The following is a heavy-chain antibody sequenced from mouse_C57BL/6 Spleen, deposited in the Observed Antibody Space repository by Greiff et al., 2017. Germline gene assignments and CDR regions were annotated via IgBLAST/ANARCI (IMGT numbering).Heavy chain of an antibody. V-gene: IGHV1-26*01. J-gene: IGHJ2*01. D-gene: IGHD2-4*01. CDR3: ASNYDYDVFDY. CDR2: INPNNGGT. CDR1: GYTFTDYY. Sequence: VQLQQSGPELVKPGASVKISCKASGYTFTDYYMNWVKQSHGKSLEWIGDINPNNGGTSYNQKFKGKATLTVDKSSSTAYMELRSLTSEDSAVYYCASNYDYDVFDYWGQGTTLTVSS.